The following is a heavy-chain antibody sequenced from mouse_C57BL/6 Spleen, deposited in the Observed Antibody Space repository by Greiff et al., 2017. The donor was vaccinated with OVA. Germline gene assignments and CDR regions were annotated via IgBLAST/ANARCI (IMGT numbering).Heavy chain of an antibody. Sequence: VKLQESGAELVRPGASVTLSCKASGYTFTDYEMHWVKQTPVHGLEWIGAIDPETGGTAYNQKFKGKAILTADKSSSTAYMELRSLTSEDSAVYYCTRGDLGFDYWGQGTTLTVSS. CDR3: TRGDLGFDY. J-gene: IGHJ2*01. V-gene: IGHV1-15*01. D-gene: IGHD3-3*01. CDR2: IDPETGGT. CDR1: GYTFTDYE.